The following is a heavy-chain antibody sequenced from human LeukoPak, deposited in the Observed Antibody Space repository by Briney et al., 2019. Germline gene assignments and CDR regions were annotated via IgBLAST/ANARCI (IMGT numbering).Heavy chain of an antibody. CDR2: ISGSGDST. CDR1: GFTFSVFA. V-gene: IGHV3-23*01. D-gene: IGHD3-9*01. CDR3: ARGPDNYYYYGMDV. J-gene: IGHJ6*02. Sequence: GGSLRLSCAASGFTFSVFAMHWVRQAPGKGLERVSSISGSGDSTYYADSVKGRFTFSRDNSKNTLYLQMNSLRAEDTAVYYCARGPDNYYYYGMDVWGQGTTVTVSS.